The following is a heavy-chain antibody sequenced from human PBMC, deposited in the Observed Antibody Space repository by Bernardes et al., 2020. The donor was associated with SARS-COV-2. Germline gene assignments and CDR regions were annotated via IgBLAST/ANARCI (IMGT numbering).Heavy chain of an antibody. J-gene: IGHJ4*02. CDR1: GFTFSNYA. Sequence: GGSLRLSCAASGFTFSNYAMSWVRQAPGKGLEWVSAISGSGGNTYYADSVKGRFTISRDNSKTTVYLQMNSLRAEGTAVYFCAKTPYYDFWSGYLHLDYWGQGTLVTVSS. CDR2: ISGSGGNT. D-gene: IGHD3-3*01. CDR3: AKTPYYDFWSGYLHLDY. V-gene: IGHV3-23*01.